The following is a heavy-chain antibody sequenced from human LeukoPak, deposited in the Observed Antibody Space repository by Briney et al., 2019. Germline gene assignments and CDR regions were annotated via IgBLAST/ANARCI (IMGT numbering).Heavy chain of an antibody. D-gene: IGHD3-10*01. Sequence: PSETLSLTCTVSGGSINSSSYYWGWIRQPPGKGLEWIGTIYYSGSTYYNPSLKSRVTISVDTSKNQFSLKLSSVTASDTAVYYCARRFAPSRNDAFDIWGQRTMVTVSS. CDR3: ARRFAPSRNDAFDI. V-gene: IGHV4-39*01. J-gene: IGHJ3*02. CDR2: IYYSGST. CDR1: GGSINSSSYY.